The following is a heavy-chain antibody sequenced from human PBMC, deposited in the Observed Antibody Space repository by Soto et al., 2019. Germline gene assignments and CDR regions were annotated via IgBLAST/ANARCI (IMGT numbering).Heavy chain of an antibody. Sequence: ASVKVSCKASGGTFSSYTISWVRQAPGQGLEWMGRIIPILGIANYAQKFQGRVTITADKSTSTAYMELSSLRSEDTAVYYCARVAGDTNAFDIWGQGTMVTVSS. CDR1: GGTFSSYT. D-gene: IGHD2-15*01. J-gene: IGHJ3*02. CDR3: ARVAGDTNAFDI. V-gene: IGHV1-69*02. CDR2: IIPILGIA.